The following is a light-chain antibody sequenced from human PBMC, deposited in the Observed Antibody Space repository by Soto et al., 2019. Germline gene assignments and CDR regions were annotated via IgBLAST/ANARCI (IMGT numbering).Light chain of an antibody. CDR1: QSISSL. CDR2: DAS. Sequence: DIQMTQSPSTLSASVGDRVTITCRASQSISSLLAWYPQKPGKAPKLLIYDASSLESGVPSRFSGSGSGTECTLTISSLQPDDFATYDCQQYNSYFTVGQGTKLEIK. J-gene: IGKJ2*01. CDR3: QQYNSYFT. V-gene: IGKV1-5*01.